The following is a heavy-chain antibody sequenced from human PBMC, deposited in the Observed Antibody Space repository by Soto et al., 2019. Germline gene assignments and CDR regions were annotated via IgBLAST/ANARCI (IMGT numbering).Heavy chain of an antibody. CDR3: ATVTRSGWD. D-gene: IGHD6-19*01. CDR2: ISGSSRYI. Sequence: EVQLVESGGGLVQPGGSLRVSFAASGFTFSSYSMNWVRQAPGKGLEWVSSISGSSRYIYYADAVKGRFTISRDNAKNSRYLQMNSLRVEDTAVYYCATVTRSGWDWGQGTLVTVSS. J-gene: IGHJ4*02. CDR1: GFTFSSYS. V-gene: IGHV3-21*01.